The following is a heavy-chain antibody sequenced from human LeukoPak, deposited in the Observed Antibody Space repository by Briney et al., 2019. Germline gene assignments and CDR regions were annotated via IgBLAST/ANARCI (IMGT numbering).Heavy chain of an antibody. D-gene: IGHD3-3*01. V-gene: IGHV3-23*01. Sequence: GGSLRLSCAASGFTFSNYVMTWVRQAPGKGLEWVSLISGSGDATTYADSVKGRFTISRDNSKNTLYLQMNSLRAEDTAVYYCAKDQEQTYYDFWSGYLIPDYWGQGTLVTVSS. CDR3: AKDQEQTYYDFWSGYLIPDY. CDR2: ISGSGDAT. CDR1: GFTFSNYV. J-gene: IGHJ4*02.